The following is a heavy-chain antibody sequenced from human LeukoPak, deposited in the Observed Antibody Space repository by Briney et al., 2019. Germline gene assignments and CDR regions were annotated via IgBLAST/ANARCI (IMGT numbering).Heavy chain of an antibody. Sequence: GGSLRLSCAASGFIFSNYWMHWVRQAPGKGLVWVSRINSDGSATTYADSVKGRLTVSRDNAKNTVYLQMNSLGAEGTAVYYYARGTAGAFDLWGRGTRVTVSS. CDR2: INSDGSAT. J-gene: IGHJ3*01. V-gene: IGHV3-74*03. CDR3: ARGTAGAFDL. CDR1: GFIFSNYW. D-gene: IGHD6-13*01.